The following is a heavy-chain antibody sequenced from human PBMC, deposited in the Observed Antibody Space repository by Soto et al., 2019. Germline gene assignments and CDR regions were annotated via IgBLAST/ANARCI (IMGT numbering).Heavy chain of an antibody. CDR2: NYYSGST. CDR1: GGSISSSSYY. D-gene: IGHD3-10*01. J-gene: IGHJ3*02. CDR3: VSPHRDWSNMVRGVDLPHDAFDI. Sequence: SETLSLTCTVSGGSISSSSYYWGWIRQPPGKVLKWIGSNYYSGSTYYNPFLKSRVTISVDTSKNLFSLKLSSVTAAVPAVYYCVSPHRDWSNMVRGVDLPHDAFDIWGQGTMVT. V-gene: IGHV4-39*01.